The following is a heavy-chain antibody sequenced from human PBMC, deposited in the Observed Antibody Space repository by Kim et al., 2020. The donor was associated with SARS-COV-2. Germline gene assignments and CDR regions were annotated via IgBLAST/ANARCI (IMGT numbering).Heavy chain of an antibody. CDR2: INHSGST. J-gene: IGHJ4*01. Sequence: SETLSLTCAVYGGSFSGYYWSWIRQPPGKGLEWIGEINHSGSTNYNPSLKSRVTISVDTSKNQFSLKLSSVTAADTAAYYCARARGYYDSSGYYYGVDY. V-gene: IGHV4-34*01. CDR1: GGSFSGYY. CDR3: ARARGYYDSSGYYYGVDY. D-gene: IGHD3-22*01.